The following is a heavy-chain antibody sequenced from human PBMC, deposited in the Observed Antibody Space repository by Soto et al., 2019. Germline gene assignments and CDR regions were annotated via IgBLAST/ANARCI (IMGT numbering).Heavy chain of an antibody. CDR3: AKDLYSSGWSALDY. J-gene: IGHJ4*02. CDR2: ISGSGGST. Sequence: VGSLRLSCAASGFTFSSYAMSWVRQAPGKGLEWVSAISGSGGSTYYADSVKGRFTISRDNSKNTLYLQMNSLRAEDTAVYYCAKDLYSSGWSALDYWGQGTLVTVSS. CDR1: GFTFSSYA. V-gene: IGHV3-23*01. D-gene: IGHD6-19*01.